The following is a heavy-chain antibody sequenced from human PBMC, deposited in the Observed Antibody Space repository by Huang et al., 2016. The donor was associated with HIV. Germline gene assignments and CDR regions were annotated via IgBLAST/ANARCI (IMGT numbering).Heavy chain of an antibody. Sequence: QVRLQESGPGLVKPSETLSLSCTVSGDSVSSHYWGWIRHPPGKGLEWIGTVYDSWTTKYNPLLKSRITISVDTSKNGFSLNITSVSAADTAMYFCVRDQGRLAVGGIDNWFDPWGQGALVTVSS. J-gene: IGHJ5*02. CDR3: VRDQGRLAVGGIDNWFDP. CDR1: GDSVSSHY. CDR2: VYDSWTT. V-gene: IGHV4-59*02. D-gene: IGHD6-19*01.